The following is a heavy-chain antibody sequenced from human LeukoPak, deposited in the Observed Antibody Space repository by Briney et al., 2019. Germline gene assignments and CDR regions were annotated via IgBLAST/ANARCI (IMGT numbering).Heavy chain of an antibody. Sequence: SVKVSCRASGGTFSSYAISWVRQAPGQGLEWMGGIIPIFGTANYAQKFQGRVTITADESTSTAYMELSSLRSEDTAVYYCARETTVTTGGNYFDYWGQGTLVTVSS. J-gene: IGHJ4*02. V-gene: IGHV1-69*13. CDR2: IIPIFGTA. CDR1: GGTFSSYA. CDR3: ARETTVTTGGNYFDY. D-gene: IGHD4-17*01.